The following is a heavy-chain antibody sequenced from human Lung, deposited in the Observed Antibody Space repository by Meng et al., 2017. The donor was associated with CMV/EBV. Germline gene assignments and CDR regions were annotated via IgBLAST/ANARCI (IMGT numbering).Heavy chain of an antibody. CDR1: GFTFNTYA. D-gene: IGHD3-22*01. Sequence: SLKISXAASGFTFNTYAMHWVRQAPGKGLEWVAVISYDGSNKYTADSVQGRLTISRDNSKNNLYLQMNSLTVEDTAVYYCVRDQGGESMIAVLIERFGMDVWGQGTTVTVSS. V-gene: IGHV3-30*04. CDR2: ISYDGSNK. CDR3: VRDQGGESMIAVLIERFGMDV. J-gene: IGHJ6*02.